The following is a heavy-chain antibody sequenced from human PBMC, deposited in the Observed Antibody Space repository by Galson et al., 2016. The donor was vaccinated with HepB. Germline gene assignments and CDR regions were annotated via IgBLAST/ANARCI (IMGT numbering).Heavy chain of an antibody. CDR1: GFTFSSQN. Sequence: SLRLSCAASGFTFSSQNMNWVRQAPGKGLEWVSYISGGGSPIFYADSVKGRFTTSRDNAKNSLYLRMNSLRAEDTAVYYCARGSGSRWFYSWGQGTLVTVSS. CDR2: ISGGGSPI. D-gene: IGHD6-13*01. J-gene: IGHJ5*01. CDR3: ARGSGSRWFYS. V-gene: IGHV3-48*01.